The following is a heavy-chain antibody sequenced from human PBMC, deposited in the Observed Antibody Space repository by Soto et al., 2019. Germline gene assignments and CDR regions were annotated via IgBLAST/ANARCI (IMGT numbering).Heavy chain of an antibody. CDR2: ISGSGGST. Sequence: WSLRLSCAASGFTFSSYAMSWVRQAPGKGLEWVSAISGSGGSTYYADSVKGRFTISRDNSKNTLYLQMNSLRAEDTAVYYCAKDSEYRRGFDYWGQGTLVTVSS. D-gene: IGHD5-18*01. J-gene: IGHJ4*02. CDR1: GFTFSSYA. CDR3: AKDSEYRRGFDY. V-gene: IGHV3-23*01.